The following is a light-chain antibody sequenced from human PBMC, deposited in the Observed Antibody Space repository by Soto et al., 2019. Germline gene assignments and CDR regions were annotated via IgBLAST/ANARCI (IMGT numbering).Light chain of an antibody. J-gene: IGKJ5*01. Sequence: DIQITHSPSSVSASVVDRVTITCRASQCISNWLASYQQKPGKVPKLLIYAASSLESGVPSRFSGSGSGTEFTLTISSLQPDDFATYYCQKYNSYPINFGQGTRLEIK. CDR3: QKYNSYPIN. V-gene: IGKV1D-16*01. CDR2: AAS. CDR1: QCISNW.